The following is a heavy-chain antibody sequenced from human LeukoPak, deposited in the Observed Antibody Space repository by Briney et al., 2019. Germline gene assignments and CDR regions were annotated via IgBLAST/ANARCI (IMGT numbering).Heavy chain of an antibody. J-gene: IGHJ4*02. CDR2: SGSGGST. V-gene: IGHV3-11*04. CDR3: ARGGLANWNDVYYFDY. Sequence: SGSGGSTYYADSVKGRFTISRDNAKNSLYLQMNSLRAEDTAVYYCARGGLANWNDVYYFDYWGQGTLVTVSS. D-gene: IGHD1-1*01.